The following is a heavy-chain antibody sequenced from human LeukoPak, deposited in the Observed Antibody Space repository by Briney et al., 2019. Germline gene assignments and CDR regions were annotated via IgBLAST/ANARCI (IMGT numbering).Heavy chain of an antibody. D-gene: IGHD3-22*01. CDR1: GGTFSSYA. Sequence: AASVTVSCKASGGTFSSYAISWVRQAPGQGLEWMGGIIPIFGTANYAQKFQGRVTITADESTSTAYMELSSLRSEDTAVYYCARGPYYYDSSGYYPDFDYWGQGTLVTVSS. CDR2: IIPIFGTA. CDR3: ARGPYYYDSSGYYPDFDY. V-gene: IGHV1-69*13. J-gene: IGHJ4*02.